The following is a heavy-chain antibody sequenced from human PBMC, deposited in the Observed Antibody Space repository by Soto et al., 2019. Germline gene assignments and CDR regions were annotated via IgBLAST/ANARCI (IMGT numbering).Heavy chain of an antibody. CDR2: INHSGST. J-gene: IGHJ6*03. D-gene: IGHD3-3*01. V-gene: IGHV4-34*01. CDR3: ARGRTIFGVALGGYYYYYMDV. CDR1: GGSFSGYY. Sequence: QVQLQQWGAGLLKPSETLSLTCAVYGGSFSGYYWSWIRQPPGKGLEWIRAINHSGSTNYNPSLKSRVTISVDTSKNQFSLKLSSVTAADTAVYYCARGRTIFGVALGGYYYYYMDVWVKGTTVTVSS.